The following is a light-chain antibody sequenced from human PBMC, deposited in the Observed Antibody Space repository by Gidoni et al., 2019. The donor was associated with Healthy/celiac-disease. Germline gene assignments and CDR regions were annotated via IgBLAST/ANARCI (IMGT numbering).Light chain of an antibody. V-gene: IGKV1-9*01. CDR1: QGISDY. Sequence: DIQVTQYPSFLSASVGDRVTITCRASQGISDYLAWYQQKPGKAPKLLIYAASTLQSGVPSRFSGSGSGTEFNLTISSLQPEDFASYSCQQLSSSPLTFGPGTKVDIK. CDR3: QQLSSSPLT. J-gene: IGKJ3*01. CDR2: AAS.